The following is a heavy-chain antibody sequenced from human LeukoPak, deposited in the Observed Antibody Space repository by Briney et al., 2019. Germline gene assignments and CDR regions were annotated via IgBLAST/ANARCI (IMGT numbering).Heavy chain of an antibody. CDR2: IIPIFGTA. D-gene: IGHD3-10*01. J-gene: IGHJ6*04. Sequence: ASVKVSCKASGGTFSSYAISWVRQAPGQGFEWMGGIIPIFGTANYAQKFQGRVTITADESTSTAYMELSSLRSEDTAVYYCARSMVRGPYHYYGMDVWGKGTTVTVSS. CDR3: ARSMVRGPYHYYGMDV. CDR1: GGTFSSYA. V-gene: IGHV1-69*13.